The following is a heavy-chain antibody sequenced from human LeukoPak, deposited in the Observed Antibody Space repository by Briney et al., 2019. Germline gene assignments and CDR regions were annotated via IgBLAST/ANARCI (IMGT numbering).Heavy chain of an antibody. V-gene: IGHV3-21*01. CDR3: ARDTSPGDSSGYYYVRWFDP. CDR2: ISSSSSYI. CDR1: GFTFSSYS. Sequence: GGSLRLSCAASGFTFSSYSMNWVRQAPGKGLEWVSSISSSSSYIYHADSVKGRFTISRDNAKNSLYLQMNSLRAEDTAVYYCARDTSPGDSSGYYYVRWFDPWGQGTLVTVSS. J-gene: IGHJ5*02. D-gene: IGHD3-22*01.